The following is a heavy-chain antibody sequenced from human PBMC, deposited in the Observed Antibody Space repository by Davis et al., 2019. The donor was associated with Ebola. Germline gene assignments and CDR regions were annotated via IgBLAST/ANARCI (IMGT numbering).Heavy chain of an antibody. CDR3: ARVFANGDCSRTSCTDYFDS. CDR2: IYSDGST. V-gene: IGHV3-53*01. CDR1: GFTVSSNY. Sequence: PGGSLRLSCAASGFTVSSNYMTWVRQAPGQGLEWVSIIYSDGSTYYAGSVKGRFTIARDSWKNTVYLQMNSLRAEDTAVYYCARVFANGDCSRTSCTDYFDSWGQGTLVTVSS. J-gene: IGHJ4*02. D-gene: IGHD2-2*01.